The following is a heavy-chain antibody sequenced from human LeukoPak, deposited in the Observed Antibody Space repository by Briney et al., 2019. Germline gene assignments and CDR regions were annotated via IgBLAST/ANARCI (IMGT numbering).Heavy chain of an antibody. CDR1: GGSISSYY. D-gene: IGHD1-26*01. CDR3: ASKEESSGYFDY. V-gene: IGHV4-59*01. CDR2: IYYSGST. Sequence: SETLPLTCTVSGGSISSYYWSWIRQPPGKGLEWIGYIYYSGSTNYNPSLKSRVTISVDTSKNQFSLKLSSVTAADTAVYYCASKEESSGYFDYWGQGTLVTVSS. J-gene: IGHJ4*02.